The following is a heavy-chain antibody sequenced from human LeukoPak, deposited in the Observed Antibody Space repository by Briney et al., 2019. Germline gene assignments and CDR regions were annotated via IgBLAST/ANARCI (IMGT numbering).Heavy chain of an antibody. CDR2: IYYSGSA. V-gene: IGHV4-30-4*08. Sequence: SETLSLTCTVSGGSISSGDYYWSWIRQPPGKGLEWIGYIYYSGSAYYNPSLKSRVTISVDTSKNQFSLKLSSVTAADTAVYYCARDSPMVRGVIPNYYYYYVDVWGKGTTVTVSS. D-gene: IGHD3-10*01. CDR1: GGSISSGDYY. CDR3: ARDSPMVRGVIPNYYYYYVDV. J-gene: IGHJ6*03.